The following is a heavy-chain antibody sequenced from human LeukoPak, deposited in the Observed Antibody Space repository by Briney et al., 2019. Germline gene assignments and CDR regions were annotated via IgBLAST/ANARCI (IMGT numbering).Heavy chain of an antibody. Sequence: PGGSLRLSCAASGFNFADSAMSWVRQTPRKGLEWVPLISFNGRNTYYGDSVKGRFTISRDNSKDTVYLQMNSLRAEDTAIFYCARDIELSTWGPGTMVTVSS. V-gene: IGHV3-23*01. D-gene: IGHD5-12*01. CDR2: ISFNGRNT. CDR1: GFNFADSA. J-gene: IGHJ3*01. CDR3: ARDIELST.